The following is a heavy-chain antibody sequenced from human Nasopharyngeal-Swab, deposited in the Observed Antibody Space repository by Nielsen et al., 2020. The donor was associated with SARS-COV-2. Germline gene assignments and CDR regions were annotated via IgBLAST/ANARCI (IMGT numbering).Heavy chain of an antibody. V-gene: IGHV3-13*01. D-gene: IGHD2-15*01. CDR1: GFTFSSYD. CDR2: IGTAGDT. CDR3: AKEGCSGGSCYSGVDTVNWFDP. Sequence: GESLKISCAASGFTFSSYDMHWVRQATGKGLEWVSAIGTAGDTYYPGSVKGRFTISRENAKNSLYLQMNSLRAEDTALYYCAKEGCSGGSCYSGVDTVNWFDPWGQGTLVTVSS. J-gene: IGHJ5*02.